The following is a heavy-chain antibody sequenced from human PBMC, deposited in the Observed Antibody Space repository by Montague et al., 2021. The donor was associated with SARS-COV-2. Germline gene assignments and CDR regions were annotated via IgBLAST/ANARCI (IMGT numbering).Heavy chain of an antibody. J-gene: IGHJ2*01. CDR1: GDSVSSNIAT. CDR2: TYYRSKWYN. V-gene: IGHV6-1*01. CDR3: ARAYCGGDCYFYWYFDL. D-gene: IGHD2-21*02. Sequence: CAISGDSVSSNIATWNWIRQSPSRGLEWLGRTYYRSKWYNDYAVSVKSRVIINPDTSNNRISLQLNSVTPEVTAVHYCARAYCGGDCYFYWYFDLWGRGTLVTVSS.